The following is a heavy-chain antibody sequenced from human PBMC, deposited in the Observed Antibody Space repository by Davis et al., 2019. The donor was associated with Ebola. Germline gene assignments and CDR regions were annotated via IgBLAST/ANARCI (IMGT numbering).Heavy chain of an antibody. CDR3: TSQALSGWYDY. J-gene: IGHJ4*02. Sequence: PGGSLRLSCAASGFTFSGSAMHWVRQAPGKGLEWVGHIRSKPNSYATGYAASVKGRFTISRDDSKNTAYLQMNSLKTEDTAVYYCTSQALSGWYDYWGQGTLVTVSS. D-gene: IGHD6-19*01. CDR1: GFTFSGSA. V-gene: IGHV3-73*01. CDR2: IRSKPNSYAT.